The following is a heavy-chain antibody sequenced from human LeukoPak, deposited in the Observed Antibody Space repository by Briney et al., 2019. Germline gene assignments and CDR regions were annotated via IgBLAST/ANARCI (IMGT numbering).Heavy chain of an antibody. CDR3: TRELPREVSLDY. D-gene: IGHD1-26*01. V-gene: IGHV3-74*01. CDR2: INTDGSST. CDR1: GFTFISYG. Sequence: GGSLRLSCAASGFTFISYGMQWVRQAPGKGLVWVSRINTDGSSTSYADSVKGRFTVSRDNAKNTLYLQVNSLRAEDTAVYFCTRELPREVSLDYWGQGTLVTVSS. J-gene: IGHJ4*01.